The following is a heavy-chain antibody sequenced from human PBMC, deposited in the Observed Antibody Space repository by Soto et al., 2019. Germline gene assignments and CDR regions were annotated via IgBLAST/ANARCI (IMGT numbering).Heavy chain of an antibody. D-gene: IGHD3-10*02. Sequence: ASVKVSCKVSGYTLTELSMHWVRQAPGKGLEWMGGFDPEDGETIYAQKFQGRVTMTEDTSTDTAYMELSSLRSEDTAVYYCATLRSGSYYNDDAFDIWGQGTMVTVSS. CDR1: GYTLTELS. CDR3: ATLRSGSYYNDDAFDI. CDR2: FDPEDGET. J-gene: IGHJ3*02. V-gene: IGHV1-24*01.